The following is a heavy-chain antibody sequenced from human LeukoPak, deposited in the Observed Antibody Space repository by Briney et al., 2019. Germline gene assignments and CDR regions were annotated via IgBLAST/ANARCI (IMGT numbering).Heavy chain of an antibody. J-gene: IGHJ4*02. V-gene: IGHV1-46*01. CDR3: AREHNSYGLNY. D-gene: IGHD5-18*01. CDR2: INPSGGST. Sequence: ASVKVSCKASGYTFTSYYMHWVRQAPGQGLEWMGIINPSGGSTSYAQKFQGRVTMTRNTSISTAYMELSSLRSEDTAVYYCAREHNSYGLNYWGQGTLVTVSS. CDR1: GYTFTSYY.